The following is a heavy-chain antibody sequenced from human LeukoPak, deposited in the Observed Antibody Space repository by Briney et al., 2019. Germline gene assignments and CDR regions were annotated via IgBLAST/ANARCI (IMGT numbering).Heavy chain of an antibody. CDR3: ARGNYYGQDY. D-gene: IGHD3-10*01. J-gene: IGHJ4*02. Sequence: GGSLRLSCAAYGFTFSSYWMSWVRQAPGKGMEWVANIKQDGSEKYYVDSVKGRFTISRDNAKNTLYLQMNSLRAEDTAVYYCARGNYYGQDYWGQGTLVTVSS. CDR2: IKQDGSEK. V-gene: IGHV3-7*01. CDR1: GFTFSSYW.